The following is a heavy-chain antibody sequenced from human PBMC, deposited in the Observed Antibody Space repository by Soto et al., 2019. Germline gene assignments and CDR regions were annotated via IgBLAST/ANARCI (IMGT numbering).Heavy chain of an antibody. CDR1: GYTFTNHG. Sequence: ASGEGLCKASGYTFTNHGISWVRQAPGQGLEWMGWISAHNGNTNYAQNFQGRVTMTTDRSTSTASMDLRSLRSDDTAIYYCARGGQYSYYGFLYVGMDVWGQGTTVTVSS. CDR2: ISAHNGNT. CDR3: ARGGQYSYYGFLYVGMDV. J-gene: IGHJ6*02. D-gene: IGHD3-3*01. V-gene: IGHV1-18*04.